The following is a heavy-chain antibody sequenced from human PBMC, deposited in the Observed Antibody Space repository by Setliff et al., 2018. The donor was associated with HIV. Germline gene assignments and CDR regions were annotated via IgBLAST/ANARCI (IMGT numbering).Heavy chain of an antibody. J-gene: IGHJ1*01. CDR1: GFTFSSFG. D-gene: IGHD5-18*01. V-gene: IGHV3-33*06. Sequence: GGSLRLSCAASGFTFSSFGMHWVRQAPGKGLEWVAVIWYDGNNKYYADSVKGRFTISRDNSKNTLYLQMNSLRAEDTAVYYCAKDAGSYSYVHEYFQHWGQGTLVTVSS. CDR2: IWYDGNNK. CDR3: AKDAGSYSYVHEYFQH.